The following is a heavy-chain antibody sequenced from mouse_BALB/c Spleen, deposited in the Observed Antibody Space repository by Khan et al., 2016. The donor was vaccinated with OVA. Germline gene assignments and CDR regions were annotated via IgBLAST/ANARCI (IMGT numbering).Heavy chain of an antibody. Sequence: EVKLVESGGDLVKPGGSLKLSCAASGFTFSSYVMSWVRQTPEKRLEWVASISSGGSTYYPDSVKGRFTISRDNARNILYLQMSSLRSEDTAMYYCAREAYRYDEYYFDYGGQGTTLTVSS. CDR3: AREAYRYDEYYFDY. CDR1: GFTFSSYV. D-gene: IGHD2-14*01. CDR2: ISSGGST. V-gene: IGHV5-6-5*01. J-gene: IGHJ2*01.